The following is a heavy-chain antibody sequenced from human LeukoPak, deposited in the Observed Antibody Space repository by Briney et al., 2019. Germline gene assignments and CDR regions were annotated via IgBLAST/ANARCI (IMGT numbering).Heavy chain of an antibody. Sequence: GASVKVSCKASGYTFTSYYMHWVRQAPGQGLEWMGIINPSGGSTSYAQKFQGRVTMPRDTSTSTDYMELSSLRSEDTAMYYCARDGSGSYSIYYYGMDVWGQGTTVTVSS. CDR2: INPSGGST. CDR3: ARDGSGSYSIYYYGMDV. CDR1: GYTFTSYY. J-gene: IGHJ6*02. V-gene: IGHV1-46*01. D-gene: IGHD3-10*01.